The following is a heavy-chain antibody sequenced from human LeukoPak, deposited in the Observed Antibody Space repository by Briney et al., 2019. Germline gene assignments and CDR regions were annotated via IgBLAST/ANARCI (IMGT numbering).Heavy chain of an antibody. CDR2: IFDIGST. Sequence: SETLSLTCTVSGVSIRTDYWSWIRQTPGKGLEWIAYIFDIGSTTYNPSLKSRVTMSMDTSKNQFSLTLSSVTAADAGMYYCARAGRTISGSFDYWGQGTLVTVSS. CDR1: GVSIRTDY. J-gene: IGHJ4*02. D-gene: IGHD4/OR15-4a*01. CDR3: ARAGRTISGSFDY. V-gene: IGHV4-59*01.